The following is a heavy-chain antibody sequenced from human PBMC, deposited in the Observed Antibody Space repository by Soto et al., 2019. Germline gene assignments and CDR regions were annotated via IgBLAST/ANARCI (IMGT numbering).Heavy chain of an antibody. CDR2: ISDSGST. Sequence: SETLSLTCSVSGASIGSGDDYWTWIRQSPGKGLEWIGYISDSGSTFYNPSLRSRLTIALDTSKNHFSLKLNSVTAADTAVYYCAKYQPPGFEPWGQGIPVKVSS. CDR3: AKYQPPGFEP. CDR1: GASIGSGDDY. J-gene: IGHJ5*02. V-gene: IGHV4-30-4*08. D-gene: IGHD2-2*01.